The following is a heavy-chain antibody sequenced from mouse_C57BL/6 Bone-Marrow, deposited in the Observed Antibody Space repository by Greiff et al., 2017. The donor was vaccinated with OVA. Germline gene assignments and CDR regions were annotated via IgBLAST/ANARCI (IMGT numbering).Heavy chain of an antibody. D-gene: IGHD1-1*01. V-gene: IGHV1-55*01. CDR3: ARRGQFITTVVARYFDV. CDR1: GYTFTSYW. CDR2: IYPGSGST. Sequence: VQLQQPGAELVKPGASVKMSCKASGYTFTSYWITWVKQRPGQGLEWIGDIYPGSGSTNYNEKFKSKATLTVDTSSSTAYMQLSSLTSEDSAVYYCARRGQFITTVVARYFDVWGTGTTVTVSS. J-gene: IGHJ1*03.